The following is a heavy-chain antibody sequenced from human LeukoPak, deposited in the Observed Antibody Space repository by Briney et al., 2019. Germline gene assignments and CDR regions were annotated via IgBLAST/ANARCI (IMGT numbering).Heavy chain of an antibody. CDR1: GGSISSYY. D-gene: IGHD6-13*01. CDR2: IYTSGST. CDR3: ARDILPIAAAGTLDY. J-gene: IGHJ4*02. Sequence: SETLSLTCTVSGGSISSYYWSWIRQPAGKGLEWIGRIYTSGSTNYNPSLKSRVTMSVDTSKNQFSLKLSSVTAADTAVYYCARDILPIAAAGTLDYWGQGTLVTVSS. V-gene: IGHV4-4*07.